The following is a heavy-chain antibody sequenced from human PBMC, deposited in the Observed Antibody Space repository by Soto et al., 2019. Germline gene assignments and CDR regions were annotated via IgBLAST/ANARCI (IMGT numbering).Heavy chain of an antibody. Sequence: QVQLQESGPGLVKPSQTLSLTCTVSGASISGGDYYWTWIRQPPGKGLEWIGSIYYTGNTYSNPSLEIRLSISVDPSNNQFALRLTSVTAADTAIYYCARATYDSSTYYLDYWGQGTLVTVSS. J-gene: IGHJ4*02. CDR3: ARATYDSSTYYLDY. V-gene: IGHV4-30-4*01. CDR2: IYYTGNT. CDR1: GASISGGDYY. D-gene: IGHD3-22*01.